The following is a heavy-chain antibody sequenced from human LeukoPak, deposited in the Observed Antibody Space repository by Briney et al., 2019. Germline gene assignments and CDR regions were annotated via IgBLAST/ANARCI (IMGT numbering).Heavy chain of an antibody. CDR3: ARLAPAYCSSTNCYAFDH. Sequence: SETLSLTCSVSGDSISSSSYYWGWIRQPPGKGLEWIGSIYYSGRTYYNPTLKTRVTIAIDTSKNQFSLKLNSVTAADTSVYYCARLAPAYCSSTNCYAFDHWGREALVTVSS. CDR1: GDSISSSSYY. J-gene: IGHJ4*02. D-gene: IGHD2-2*01. CDR2: IYYSGRT. V-gene: IGHV4-39*01.